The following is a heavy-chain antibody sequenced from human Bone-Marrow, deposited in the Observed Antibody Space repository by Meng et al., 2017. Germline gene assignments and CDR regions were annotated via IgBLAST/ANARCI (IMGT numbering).Heavy chain of an antibody. D-gene: IGHD6-13*01. Sequence: QVELQESGPGLVKPSGTLSLTCAVSGDSISRSNWWSWVRQPPGKGLEWIGEIYHSGNTNYNASLKSRVTLSIDKSKNQFSLKLSSVTAADTAVYYCARKAVAGNFDYWGQGTLATVSS. V-gene: IGHV4-4*02. CDR3: ARKAVAGNFDY. CDR2: IYHSGNT. CDR1: GDSISRSNW. J-gene: IGHJ4*02.